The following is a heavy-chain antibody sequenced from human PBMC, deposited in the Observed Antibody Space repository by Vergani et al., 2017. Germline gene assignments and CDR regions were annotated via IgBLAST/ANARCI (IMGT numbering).Heavy chain of an antibody. CDR2: MNPNSGKT. D-gene: IGHD2-2*01. Sequence: QVQLVQSGAEVKKPGASVKVSCKASGYTFTSYDINWVRQATGQGLEWMGWMNPNSGKTGYAQKFQGRVTMTRNTSISTAYMELSSLRSEDTAVYYCARGTRCSSTSCYYAGVYWGQGTLVTVSS. J-gene: IGHJ4*02. CDR3: ARGTRCSSTSCYYAGVY. V-gene: IGHV1-8*01. CDR1: GYTFTSYD.